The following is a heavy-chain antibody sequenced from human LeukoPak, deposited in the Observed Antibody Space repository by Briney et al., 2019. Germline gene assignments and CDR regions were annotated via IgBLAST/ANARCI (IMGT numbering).Heavy chain of an antibody. V-gene: IGHV1-2*02. CDR1: GYTFTGHY. CDR2: INPVSGET. CDR3: ARERDGNMVSPFDH. Sequence: ASVKVSCKASGYTFTGHYMNWVRQAPGQRLEWMGWINPVSGETHFAQKFQGRVTMTRDTSITTAYMELRGLRSDDTAVYFCARERDGNMVSPFDHWGQGTLVTVSS. D-gene: IGHD5/OR15-5a*01. J-gene: IGHJ4*02.